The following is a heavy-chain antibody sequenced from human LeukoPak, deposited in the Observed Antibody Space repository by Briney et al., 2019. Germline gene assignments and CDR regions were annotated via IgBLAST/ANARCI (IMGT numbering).Heavy chain of an antibody. CDR1: GGSFSGYY. V-gene: IGHV4-34*01. D-gene: IGHD5-24*01. J-gene: IGHJ4*02. CDR2: INHTGST. CDR3: ARSRDGYNYVGYYFDY. Sequence: SSETLSLTCAVYGGSFSGYYWSWIRQPPGKGLEWIGEINHTGSTNYNPSLKSRVTISVDTSKNQFSLKLSSVTAADTAVYYCARSRDGYNYVGYYFDYWDQGTLVTVSS.